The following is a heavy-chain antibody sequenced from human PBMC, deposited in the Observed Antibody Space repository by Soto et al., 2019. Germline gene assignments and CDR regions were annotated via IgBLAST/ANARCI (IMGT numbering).Heavy chain of an antibody. D-gene: IGHD2-2*01. J-gene: IGHJ6*02. CDR3: ARVKVDIAVVPAARNYYYYGMDV. V-gene: IGHV1-3*01. CDR2: INAGNGNT. CDR1: GYTFTSYA. Sequence: QVQLVQSGAEVKKPGASVKVSCKASGYTFTSYAMHWVRQAPGQRLEWMGWINAGNGNTKYSQKFQGRVTITRDTSASTAYMELSSLRSEDTAVYYCARVKVDIAVVPAARNYYYYGMDVWGQGTTVTVSS.